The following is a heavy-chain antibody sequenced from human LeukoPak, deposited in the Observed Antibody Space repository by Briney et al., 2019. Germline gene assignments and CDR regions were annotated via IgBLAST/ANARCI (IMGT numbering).Heavy chain of an antibody. D-gene: IGHD3-3*01. Sequence: GGSLRLSCAVSGFTVSSNYMSWVRQAPGKGLEWVSVIYSGGSTYYADSVKGRFTISRDNSKNTPYLQMNSLRAEDTAVYYCARDQSYDFWSDYYYYMDVWGKGTTVTVSS. CDR2: IYSGGST. CDR1: GFTVSSNY. V-gene: IGHV3-66*02. J-gene: IGHJ6*03. CDR3: ARDQSYDFWSDYYYYMDV.